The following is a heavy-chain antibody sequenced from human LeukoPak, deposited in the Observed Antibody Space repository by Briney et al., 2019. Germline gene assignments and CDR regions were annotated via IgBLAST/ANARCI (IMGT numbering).Heavy chain of an antibody. CDR2: IYYSGST. CDR3: ARLQAAMVTFFAFDI. J-gene: IGHJ3*02. CDR1: GGSISSSSYY. D-gene: IGHD5-18*01. Sequence: SETLSLTCTVSGGSISSSSYYWGWIRQPPGKGLEWIGSIYYSGSTYYNPSLKSRVTISVDTSKNQYSLKLSSVTAADTAVYYCARLQAAMVTFFAFDIWGQGTMVTVSS. V-gene: IGHV4-39*01.